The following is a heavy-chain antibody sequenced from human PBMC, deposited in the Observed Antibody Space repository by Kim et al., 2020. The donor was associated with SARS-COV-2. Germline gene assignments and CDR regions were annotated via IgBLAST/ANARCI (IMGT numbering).Heavy chain of an antibody. V-gene: IGHV1-69*13. CDR1: GGTFSSYA. J-gene: IGHJ4*02. CDR2: IIPIFGTA. D-gene: IGHD3-3*01. Sequence: SVKVSCKASGGTFSSYAISWVRQAPGQGLEWMGGIIPIFGTANYAQKFQGRVTITADESTSTAYMELSSLRSEDTAVYYCVRSPYDLWCRTTIPGRLDYWGQGTLVTVSS. CDR3: VRSPYDLWCRTTIPGRLDY.